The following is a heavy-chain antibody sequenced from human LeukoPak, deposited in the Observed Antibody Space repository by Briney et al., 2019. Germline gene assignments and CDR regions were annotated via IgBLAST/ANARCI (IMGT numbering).Heavy chain of an antibody. Sequence: PSETLSLTCTVSGGLISISTYYWGWIRQPPGKGLEWIGSIYYSGTTHYNPSLKSRVTIAVDTSKNQFSLKSISVTAADTAVYYCARGGGDYYTDYWGQGTLVSVSS. J-gene: IGHJ4*02. CDR3: ARGGGDYYTDY. D-gene: IGHD2-21*02. CDR1: GGLISISTYY. CDR2: IYYSGTT. V-gene: IGHV4-39*07.